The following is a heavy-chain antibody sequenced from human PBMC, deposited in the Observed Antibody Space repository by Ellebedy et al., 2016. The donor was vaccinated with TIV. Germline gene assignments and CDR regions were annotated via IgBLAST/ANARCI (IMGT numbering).Heavy chain of an antibody. V-gene: IGHV3-33*01. Sequence: GGSLRLXXAASGFTFSNYGMHWVRQAPGKGLEWVAGIWYDGSNRNYADSVKGRFTISRDNSKNTLYLQMNSLRAGDTAVYYCARDSYSFVSSGYYFDYWGQGTLVTVSS. J-gene: IGHJ4*02. D-gene: IGHD3-22*01. CDR3: ARDSYSFVSSGYYFDY. CDR2: IWYDGSNR. CDR1: GFTFSNYG.